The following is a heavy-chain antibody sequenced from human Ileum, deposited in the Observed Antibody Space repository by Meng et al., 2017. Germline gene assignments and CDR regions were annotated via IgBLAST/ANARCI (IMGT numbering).Heavy chain of an antibody. CDR2: ISVSGAHI. CDR1: GFTSSSYE. Sequence: GGFLLPSCPASGFTSSSYEMNWVRQAPGKGLEWNSYISVSGAHIDYADSVKGRFTIFRDDAKGSLHLQMNSLRAEDTGVYYCARDRGSGWSEEESGFDYWGQGTLVTVSS. D-gene: IGHD6-19*01. V-gene: IGHV3-48*03. CDR3: ARDRGSGWSEEESGFDY. J-gene: IGHJ4*02.